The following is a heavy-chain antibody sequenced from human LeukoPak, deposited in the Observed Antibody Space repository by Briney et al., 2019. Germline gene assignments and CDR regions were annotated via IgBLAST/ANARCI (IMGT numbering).Heavy chain of an antibody. V-gene: IGHV3-11*05. CDR3: ARVSQWLVPY. D-gene: IGHD6-19*01. CDR1: GFTFSDYY. J-gene: IGHJ4*02. Sequence: PGGSLRLSCAASGFTFSDYYMSWIRQAPGKGLEWVSYISSTSSYINYADSVKGRFTISRDNAKNSLFLQMNSLGAEDTAVYYCARVSQWLVPYWGQGTLVTVSS. CDR2: ISSTSSYI.